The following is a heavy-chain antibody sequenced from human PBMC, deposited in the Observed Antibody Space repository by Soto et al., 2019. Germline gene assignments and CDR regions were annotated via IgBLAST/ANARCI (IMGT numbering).Heavy chain of an antibody. J-gene: IGHJ4*02. CDR1: GFTFSSYR. Sequence: GGSLRLSCAASGFTFSSYRMSWVRQAPGKGLEWVANIKQDGSEKYYVDSVKGRFTISRDNAKNSLYLQMNSLRAEDTAVYYCARGLSSSGWYRGAYYFDYWGQGTLVTVSS. V-gene: IGHV3-7*03. CDR3: ARGLSSSGWYRGAYYFDY. D-gene: IGHD6-19*01. CDR2: IKQDGSEK.